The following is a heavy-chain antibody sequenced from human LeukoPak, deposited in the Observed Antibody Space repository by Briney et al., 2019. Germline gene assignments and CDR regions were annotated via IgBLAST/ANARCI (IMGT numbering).Heavy chain of an antibody. CDR2: IYYSGST. Sequence: GSLRLSCAASGFTFSSYWMSWVRQAPGKGLEWIGSIYYSGSTYYNPSLKSRVTISVDTSKNQFSLKLSSVTAADTAVYYCARLTTTRPYNWFDPWGQGTLVTVSS. D-gene: IGHD1-14*01. CDR1: GFTFSSYW. V-gene: IGHV4-39*07. CDR3: ARLTTTRPYNWFDP. J-gene: IGHJ5*02.